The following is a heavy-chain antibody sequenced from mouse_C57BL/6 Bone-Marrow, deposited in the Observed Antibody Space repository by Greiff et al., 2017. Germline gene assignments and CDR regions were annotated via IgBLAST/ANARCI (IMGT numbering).Heavy chain of an antibody. CDR1: GYAFSSYW. V-gene: IGHV1-80*01. CDR3: ARGAY. J-gene: IGHJ3*01. Sequence: QVPLQQSGAELVKPGASVKISCKASGYAFSSYWMNWVNQRPGKGLEWIGQIFPGDGDTNHNGKFKGKATLTADTSSSTAYMQHSSLTSDDSAVYVCARGAYWGRGTLVTVSA. CDR2: IFPGDGDT.